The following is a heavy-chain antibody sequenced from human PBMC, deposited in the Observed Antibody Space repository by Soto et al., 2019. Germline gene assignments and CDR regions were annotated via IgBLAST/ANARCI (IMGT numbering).Heavy chain of an antibody. D-gene: IGHD4-17*01. CDR3: ARWGQPYGDYHFDY. J-gene: IGHJ4*02. CDR1: GGSISSYY. Sequence: QVQLQESGPGLVKPSETLSLTCTVSGGSISSYYWSWIRQPPGQGLEWIGYIYYGGSPNYNPSLKSRVTISRDTSKNQFSLKLSSVTAADPAVYYCARWGQPYGDYHFDYWGQGTLVTVSA. CDR2: IYYGGSP. V-gene: IGHV4-59*08.